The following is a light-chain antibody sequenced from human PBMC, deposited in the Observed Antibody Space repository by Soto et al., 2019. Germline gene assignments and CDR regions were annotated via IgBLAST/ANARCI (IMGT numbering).Light chain of an antibody. Sequence: QSVLTQPASVSGSPGQSITISCTGTSGDVGAYDFVFWYQQHPGKAPKLIIYEVSHRPSGVSSRFSGSKSGNSASLTISGLQAVDEADYYCSSYTSSNTLVFGTGTKVTVL. CDR3: SSYTSSNTLV. CDR2: EVS. J-gene: IGLJ1*01. V-gene: IGLV2-14*01. CDR1: SGDVGAYDF.